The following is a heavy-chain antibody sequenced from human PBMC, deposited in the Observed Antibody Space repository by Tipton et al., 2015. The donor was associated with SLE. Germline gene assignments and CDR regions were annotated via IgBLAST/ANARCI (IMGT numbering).Heavy chain of an antibody. CDR3: ARKVVVPGTIRDYFGMDV. CDR2: IDGDGSRT. J-gene: IGHJ6*02. CDR1: GFSFRRYW. Sequence: SLRLSCAASGFSFRRYWMHWVRQAPGKGLVWVSHIDGDGSRTSYADSVKGRFTISRDNAKNTLYLQMNSLRVEDTAVYYCARKVVVPGTIRDYFGMDVWGQGTTVTVSS. V-gene: IGHV3-74*01. D-gene: IGHD2-2*01.